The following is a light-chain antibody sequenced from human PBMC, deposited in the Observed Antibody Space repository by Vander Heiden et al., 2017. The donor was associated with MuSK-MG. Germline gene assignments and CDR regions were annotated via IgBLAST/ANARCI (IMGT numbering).Light chain of an antibody. Sequence: ELVLTQSPGTLSLSPGERATLSCRASQSVSSSYLAWYQQKPGQAPRLLIYGASSRATGIPDRFSGSGSGTDFTLTISRLEPEDFAVYYCQQDGSSPFTFGRGTKVDIK. V-gene: IGKV3-20*01. J-gene: IGKJ3*01. CDR2: GAS. CDR3: QQDGSSPFT. CDR1: QSVSSSY.